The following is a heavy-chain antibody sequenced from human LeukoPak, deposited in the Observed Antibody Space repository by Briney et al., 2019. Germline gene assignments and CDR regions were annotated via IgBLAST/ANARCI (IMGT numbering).Heavy chain of an antibody. Sequence: SETLSLTCTVSGGSISSSSYYWGWIRQPPGKGLEWIGSIHYSGSTYYNPSLKSRVTISVDTSKNQFSLKLSSVTAADTAVYYCAVDYYDSSGYRNYWGQGTLVTVSS. CDR1: GGSISSSSYY. D-gene: IGHD3-22*01. J-gene: IGHJ4*02. CDR3: AVDYYDSSGYRNY. V-gene: IGHV4-39*01. CDR2: IHYSGST.